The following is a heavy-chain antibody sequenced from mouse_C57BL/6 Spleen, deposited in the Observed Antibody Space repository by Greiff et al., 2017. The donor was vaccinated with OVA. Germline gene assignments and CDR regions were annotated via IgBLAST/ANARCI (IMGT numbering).Heavy chain of an antibody. CDR1: GYSITSGYY. CDR2: ISYDGSN. Sequence: EVQRVESGPGLVKPSQSLSLTCSVTGYSITSGYYWNWIRQFPGNKLEWMGYISYDGSNNYNPSLKNRISITRDTSKNQFFLKLNSVTTEDTATYYCARESGVYFDYWGQGTTLTVSS. J-gene: IGHJ2*01. CDR3: ARESGVYFDY. V-gene: IGHV3-6*01. D-gene: IGHD1-3*01.